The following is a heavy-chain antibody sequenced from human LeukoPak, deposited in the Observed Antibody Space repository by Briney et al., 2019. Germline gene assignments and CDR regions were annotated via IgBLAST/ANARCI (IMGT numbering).Heavy chain of an antibody. CDR1: GVTYDDYC. Sequence: GGSLRLSCAVSGVTYDDYCMSWVRQAPGKGLEWVSGINWNGGSTGYADSVKGRFTISRDNAKNSLYLQMHSLRAEDTALYYCARGEDSPFDYWGQGTLVTVSS. CDR2: INWNGGST. J-gene: IGHJ4*02. D-gene: IGHD3-22*01. CDR3: ARGEDSPFDY. V-gene: IGHV3-20*04.